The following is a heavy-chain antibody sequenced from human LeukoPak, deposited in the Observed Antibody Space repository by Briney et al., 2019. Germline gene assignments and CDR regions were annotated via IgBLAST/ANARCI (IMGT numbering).Heavy chain of an antibody. D-gene: IGHD4-11*01. CDR3: AREGLTTVTAYYYYGMDV. CDR1: GGSVSSGSYY. V-gene: IGHV4-61*01. Sequence: TPSETLSLTCTVSGGSVSSGSYYWSWIRQPPGKGLEWIGYIYYSGSTNYNPSLKSRVAISVDTSKNQFSLKLSSVTAADTAVYYCAREGLTTVTAYYYYGMDVWGQGTTVTVSS. CDR2: IYYSGST. J-gene: IGHJ6*02.